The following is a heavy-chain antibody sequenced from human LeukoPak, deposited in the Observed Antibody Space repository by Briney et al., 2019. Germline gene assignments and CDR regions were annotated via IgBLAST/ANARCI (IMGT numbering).Heavy chain of an antibody. V-gene: IGHV4-39*01. CDR1: GGSISSSSYY. D-gene: IGHD3-22*01. Sequence: SETLSLTCTVSGGSISSSSYYWGWIRQPPGKGLEWIGSIYYSGSTYYNPSLKSRVTISVDTSKNQLSLKLSSVTAADTAVYYCARVEYYYDSSGYYSFDYFDYWGQGTLVTVSS. J-gene: IGHJ4*02. CDR2: IYYSGST. CDR3: ARVEYYYDSSGYYSFDYFDY.